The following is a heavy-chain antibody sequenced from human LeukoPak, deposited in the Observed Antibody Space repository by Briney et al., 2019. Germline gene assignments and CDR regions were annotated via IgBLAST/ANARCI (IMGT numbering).Heavy chain of an antibody. CDR3: ARARVITHDFDY. J-gene: IGHJ4*02. CDR1: GGSISSSSYY. CDR2: IYYSGST. V-gene: IGHV4-39*07. Sequence: PSETLSLTCTVSGGSISSSSYYWGWIRQPPGKGLEWIGSIYYSGSTYYNPSLKSRVTISVDTSRNQFSLKLSSVTAADTAVYYCARARVITHDFDYWGQGTLVTVSS. D-gene: IGHD4-17*01.